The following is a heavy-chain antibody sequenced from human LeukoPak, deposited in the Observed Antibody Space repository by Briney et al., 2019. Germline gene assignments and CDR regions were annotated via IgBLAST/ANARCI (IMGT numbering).Heavy chain of an antibody. CDR1: GFTVSSNY. Sequence: GRSLRLSCAASGFTVSSNYMSWVRQAPGKGLEWVSVIYSGGSTYYADSVKGRFTISRDDSKNTLYLQMNSLRAEDTAVYYCAREIYPKNCTNGVCYRAADYYYYMDVWGKGTTVTVSS. J-gene: IGHJ6*03. CDR2: IYSGGST. D-gene: IGHD2-8*01. V-gene: IGHV3-53*01. CDR3: AREIYPKNCTNGVCYRAADYYYYMDV.